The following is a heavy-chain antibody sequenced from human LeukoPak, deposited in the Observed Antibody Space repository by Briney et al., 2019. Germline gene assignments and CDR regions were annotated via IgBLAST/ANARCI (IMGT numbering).Heavy chain of an antibody. CDR3: ASEGEFGYGYFY. Sequence: GGSLRLSCAASGFTFSSYSMNWVRQAPGKGLEWVSSISSSSSYIYYADSVKGRFTISRDNAKNSLYLQMNSLRAEDTAVYYCASEGEFGYGYFYWGQGTLVTVSS. V-gene: IGHV3-21*01. CDR1: GFTFSSYS. J-gene: IGHJ4*02. D-gene: IGHD5-18*01. CDR2: ISSSSSYI.